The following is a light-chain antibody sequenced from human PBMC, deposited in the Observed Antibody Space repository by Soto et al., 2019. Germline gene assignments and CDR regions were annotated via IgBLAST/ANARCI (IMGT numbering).Light chain of an antibody. CDR2: EVS. CDR1: SSDVGGYNY. V-gene: IGLV2-8*01. CDR3: SSYAGSNNLV. J-gene: IGLJ2*01. Sequence: QSVLTQPPSASGSPGQSVTISCTGTSSDVGGYNYVSWYQQHPGKAPKLIIYEVSKRPSGVPDRFSGSKSGNTASLTVSGPPAEDEADYYCSSYAGSNNLVFGGGTKLTVL.